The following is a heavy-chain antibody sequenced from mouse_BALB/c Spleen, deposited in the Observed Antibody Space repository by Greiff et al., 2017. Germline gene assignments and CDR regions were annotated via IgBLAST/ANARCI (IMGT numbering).Heavy chain of an antibody. CDR1: GYSITSDYA. D-gene: IGHD2-3*01. CDR2: ISYSGST. CDR3: ARSFYDGYLYFDV. Sequence: VQLQQSGPGLVKPSQSLSLTCTVTGYSITSDYAWNWIRQFPGNKLEWMGYISYSGSTSYNPSLKSRISITRDTSKNQFFLQLNSVTTEDTATYYCARSFYDGYLYFDVWGAGTTVTVSS. V-gene: IGHV3-2*02. J-gene: IGHJ1*01.